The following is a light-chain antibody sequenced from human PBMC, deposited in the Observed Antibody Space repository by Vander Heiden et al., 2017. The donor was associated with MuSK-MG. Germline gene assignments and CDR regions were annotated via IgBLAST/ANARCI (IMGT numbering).Light chain of an antibody. CDR3: QDENSPGLT. V-gene: IGKV1-27*01. Sequence: DIHITQSPSSRSSSVGDRVTITLQARQGTSNYLACYQQKPGKVPKLLTYAASTLQSGVRSRFSASGSGTDFTLSISSPQPEHVTTYYSQDENSPGLTFGRGTKVEIK. J-gene: IGKJ4*01. CDR2: AAS. CDR1: QGTSNY.